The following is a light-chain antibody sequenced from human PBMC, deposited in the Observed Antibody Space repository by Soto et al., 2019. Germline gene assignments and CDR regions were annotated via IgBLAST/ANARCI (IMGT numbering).Light chain of an antibody. CDR2: DAS. CDR1: QDISSY. CDR3: QQYDNLLAPT. Sequence: DIQMTQSPSSLSASVGDRVTITCQASQDISSYLNWFQQKPGKAPNLLIFDASKLQTGVPSRFSGIGSGTDFTFTISGLQPEDIATYYCQQYDNLLAPTFGGGTRVDI. V-gene: IGKV1-33*01. J-gene: IGKJ4*01.